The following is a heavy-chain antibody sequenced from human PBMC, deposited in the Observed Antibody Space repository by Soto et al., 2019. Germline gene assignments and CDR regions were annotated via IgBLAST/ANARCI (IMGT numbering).Heavy chain of an antibody. Sequence: QVQLVQSGAEVKKPGASVKVSCKASGYTFTSYYISWVRQAPGQGLEWMGWISAYNGNTNYAQKLQARVTMTTDTPTSSAAMELRSRGSDDTAVYCCARGLPPVDSWGQGALSTVSS. J-gene: IGHJ4*02. CDR1: GYTFTSYY. CDR2: ISAYNGNT. CDR3: ARGLPPVDS. V-gene: IGHV1-18*01.